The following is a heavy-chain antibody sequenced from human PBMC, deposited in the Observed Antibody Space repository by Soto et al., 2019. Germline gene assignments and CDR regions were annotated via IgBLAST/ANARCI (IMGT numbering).Heavy chain of an antibody. D-gene: IGHD5-12*01. CDR3: AREEERWLYFDY. CDR1: GGSISSYY. Sequence: SETLSLTCTVSGGSISSYYWSWIRQPPGKGLEWIGYIYYSGSTNYNPSLKSRVTISVDTSKNQFSLKLSSVTAADTAVYYCAREEERWLYFDYWGQGTLVTVSS. CDR2: IYYSGST. V-gene: IGHV4-59*01. J-gene: IGHJ4*02.